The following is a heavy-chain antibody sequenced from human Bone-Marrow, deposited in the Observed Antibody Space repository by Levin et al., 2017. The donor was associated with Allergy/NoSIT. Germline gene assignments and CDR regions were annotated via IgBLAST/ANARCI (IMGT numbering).Heavy chain of an antibody. Sequence: PGGSLRLSCAASGFTFSSYAMSWVRQAPGKGLEWVSAISGSGGSTYYADSVKGRFTISRDNSKNTLYLQMNSLRAEDTAVYYCAKEVELSMVRGVSRGIDYWGQGTLVTVSS. CDR3: AKEVELSMVRGVSRGIDY. CDR1: GFTFSSYA. J-gene: IGHJ4*02. D-gene: IGHD3-10*01. V-gene: IGHV3-23*01. CDR2: ISGSGGST.